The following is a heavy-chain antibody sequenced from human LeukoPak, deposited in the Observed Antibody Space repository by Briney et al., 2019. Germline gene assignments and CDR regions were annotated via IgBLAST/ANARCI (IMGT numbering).Heavy chain of an antibody. J-gene: IGHJ5*01. CDR3: ARASGSYWWFDS. CDR2: IHYSGST. V-gene: IGHV4-59*01. CDR1: GDSTNSYY. D-gene: IGHD1-26*01. Sequence: SETLSLTCTVSGDSTNSYYWSWIRQPPGKGLEWIGNIHYSGSTNYNPSLKSRVTMSIDTSKNQFSLKLSSVTAADTAVYYCARASGSYWWFDSWGQGTLVTVSS.